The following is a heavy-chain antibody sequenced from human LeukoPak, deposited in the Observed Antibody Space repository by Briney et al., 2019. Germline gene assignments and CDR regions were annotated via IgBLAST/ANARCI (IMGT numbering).Heavy chain of an antibody. CDR3: ATHSLRRSSGPLLYYFDY. Sequence: ASVKVSCKASGYTFTSYDINWVRQAPGQGLEWMGGIIPIFGTANYAQKFQGRVTITADESTGTAYMELSSLRSEDTAVYYCATHSLRRSSGPLLYYFDYWGQGTLVTVSS. V-gene: IGHV1-69*13. CDR2: IIPIFGTA. CDR1: GYTFTSYD. J-gene: IGHJ4*02. D-gene: IGHD6-6*01.